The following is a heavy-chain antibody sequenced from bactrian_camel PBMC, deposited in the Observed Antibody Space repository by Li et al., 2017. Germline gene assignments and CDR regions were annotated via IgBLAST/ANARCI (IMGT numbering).Heavy chain of an antibody. J-gene: IGHJ4*01. CDR1: GFTFSSYY. CDR3: AAFWTVDRNWVAFRY. D-gene: IGHD1*01. CDR2: IYSHGSNT. V-gene: IGHV3-2*01. Sequence: HVQLVESGGGAVQPGGSLRLSCAASGFTFSSYYMSWVRQAPGKGLEWESSIYSHGSNTYYADSVKGRFTISRDNAKNTLYLQMNSLNTEDTAVYYCAAFWTVDRNWVAFRYWGQGTQVTVS.